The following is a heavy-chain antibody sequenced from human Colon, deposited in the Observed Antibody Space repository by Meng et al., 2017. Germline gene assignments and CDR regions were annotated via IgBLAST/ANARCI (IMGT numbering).Heavy chain of an antibody. CDR1: SGSFSISIW. CDR2: IYHSGNT. V-gene: IGHV4-4*02. J-gene: IGHJ4*02. Sequence: VQEQAPELLKLWGTFSLTCIFFSGSFSISIWWTWVRQPTGKGLEWIGEIYHSGNTNYNPSLKSRVTISVDKSKNQFSLKLNYVTAADTAVYFCARRAPLWFGELASFDSWGQGTLVTVSS. CDR3: ARRAPLWFGELASFDS. D-gene: IGHD3-10*01.